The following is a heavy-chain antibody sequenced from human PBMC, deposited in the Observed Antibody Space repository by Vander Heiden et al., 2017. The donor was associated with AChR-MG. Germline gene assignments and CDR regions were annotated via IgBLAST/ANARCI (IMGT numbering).Heavy chain of an antibody. CDR1: AFTFSSYG. CDR2: ISYNGSNK. CDR3: ARGVIAARGPLDY. J-gene: IGHJ4*02. D-gene: IGHD6-6*01. Sequence: QVQLVESGGGVVQPGRSLSLPCAASAFTFSSYGMHWVRQAAGKGLEWVAVISYNGSNKYYADSVKGRFTISRDNSKNTLYLQMNSLRAEDTAVYYCARGVIAARGPLDYWGQGTLVTVSS. V-gene: IGHV3-30-3*01.